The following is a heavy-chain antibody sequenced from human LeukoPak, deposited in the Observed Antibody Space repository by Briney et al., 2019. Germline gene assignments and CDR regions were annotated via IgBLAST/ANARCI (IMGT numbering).Heavy chain of an antibody. D-gene: IGHD6-19*01. V-gene: IGHV3-66*01. CDR1: GFTVSSNY. CDR2: IYSGGST. CDR3: AREGSSSGWPFDY. J-gene: IGHJ4*02. Sequence: GGSLRLSCAASGFTVSSNYMSWVRQAPGKGLEWVSVIYSGGSTYYADSVKGRFTISRDNSKNTLHLQMNSLRAEDTAVYYCAREGSSSGWPFDYWGQGTLVTVSS.